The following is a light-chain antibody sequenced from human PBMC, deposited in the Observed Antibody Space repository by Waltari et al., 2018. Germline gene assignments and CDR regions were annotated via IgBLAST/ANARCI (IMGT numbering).Light chain of an antibody. CDR2: RAS. J-gene: IGKJ3*01. Sequence: RASQRVSSNYLAWYQQKPGQAPRLLIFRASSSATGIPDRFSGSGSGTDFTLAISRLEPYDFAGYFRQQYGNSLFPFGPGTKVDI. CDR3: QQYGNSLFP. CDR1: QRVSSNY. V-gene: IGKV3-20*01.